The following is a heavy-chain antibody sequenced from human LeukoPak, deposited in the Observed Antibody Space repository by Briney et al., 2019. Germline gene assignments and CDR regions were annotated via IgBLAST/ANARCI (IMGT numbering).Heavy chain of an antibody. CDR2: IYYSGST. V-gene: IGHV4-59*08. Sequence: SETLSLTCTVSGGSISSYYWSWIRQPPGKGLEWIGYIYYSGSTNYNPSLKSRVTISVDTSKNQFSLKLSSVTAADTAVYYCARFVTGGLWPDRLDYYYYGMDVWGQGTTVTVSS. D-gene: IGHD3-16*01. J-gene: IGHJ6*02. CDR1: GGSISSYY. CDR3: ARFVTGGLWPDRLDYYYYGMDV.